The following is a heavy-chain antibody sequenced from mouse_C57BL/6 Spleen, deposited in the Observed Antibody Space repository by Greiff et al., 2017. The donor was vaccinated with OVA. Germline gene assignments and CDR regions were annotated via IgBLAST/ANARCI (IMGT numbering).Heavy chain of an antibody. CDR2: IHPNSGST. CDR1: GYTFTSYW. D-gene: IGHD2-1*01. V-gene: IGHV1-64*01. CDR3: ARSLYGNGPFAY. Sequence: QVQLQQSGAELVKPGASVKLSCKASGYTFTSYWMHWVKQRPGQGLEWIGMIHPNSGSTNYNEKVKSKATLTVDKSSSTAYMQLSSLTSEDSAVYYCARSLYGNGPFAYWGQGTLVTVSA. J-gene: IGHJ3*01.